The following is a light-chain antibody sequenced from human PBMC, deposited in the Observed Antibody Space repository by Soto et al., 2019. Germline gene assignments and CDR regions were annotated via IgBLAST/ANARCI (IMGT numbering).Light chain of an antibody. CDR1: QSVSSSY. CDR3: QQYVSSPPIT. J-gene: IGKJ3*01. V-gene: IGKV3-20*01. CDR2: GAS. Sequence: EIVLTQSPGTLSLSPGERATLSCRASQSVSSSYLAWYQQRPGQAPRLLIYGASSRATGIPDRFSGSGSGTDFTLTINRLEPEDFAVYYCQQYVSSPPITFGPGTKVDVK.